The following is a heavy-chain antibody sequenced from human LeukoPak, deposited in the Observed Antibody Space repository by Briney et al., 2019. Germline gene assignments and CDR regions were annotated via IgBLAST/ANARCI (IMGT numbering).Heavy chain of an antibody. D-gene: IGHD3-22*01. CDR3: ARQREYYESSGYYSFDY. CDR2: IYYSGST. CDR1: GGSITTSSYY. V-gene: IGHV4-39*01. J-gene: IGHJ4*02. Sequence: SETLSLTCTVSGGSITTSSYYWGWIRQPPGKGLEWIGIIYYSGSTYYNPSLKGRVTISVDTSKNQFSLKLSSVTAADTAVYYCARQREYYESSGYYSFDYWGQGTLVTVSS.